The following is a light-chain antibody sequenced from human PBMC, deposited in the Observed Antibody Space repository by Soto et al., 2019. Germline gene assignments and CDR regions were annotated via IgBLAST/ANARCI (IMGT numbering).Light chain of an antibody. CDR3: SLYTSENAYV. J-gene: IGLJ1*01. Sequence: QSVLTQPASVSGSPGQSITISCTGTSSDVGGYNYVSWYQHHPGKAPKLMIFEVSNRPSGVSNRFSGSKSGNTASLTISGLQAEDEADYYCSLYTSENAYVFGTGTKLTVL. CDR2: EVS. CDR1: SSDVGGYNY. V-gene: IGLV2-14*01.